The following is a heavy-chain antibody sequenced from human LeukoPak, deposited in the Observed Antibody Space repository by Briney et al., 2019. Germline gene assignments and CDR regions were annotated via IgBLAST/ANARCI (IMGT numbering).Heavy chain of an antibody. D-gene: IGHD3-22*01. CDR2: ISSSGST. CDR1: GGSVSDYY. J-gene: IGHJ3*02. V-gene: IGHV4-4*07. CDR3: ARGPYSYDSSGAFDI. Sequence: PSETLSLTCTVSGGSVSDYYWSWIRQPAGKGLEWIGRISSSGSTNYNPSLKSRVTISVDTSKNQFFLKLSSVTAADTAVYFCARGPYSYDSSGAFDIWGQGTMVTVSS.